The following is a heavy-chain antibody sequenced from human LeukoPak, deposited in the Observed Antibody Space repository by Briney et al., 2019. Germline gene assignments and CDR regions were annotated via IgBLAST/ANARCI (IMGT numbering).Heavy chain of an antibody. J-gene: IGHJ6*02. V-gene: IGHV4-34*01. CDR3: TRGLGYYYDRSGNPPAARRGYYYGMDV. CDR1: GGSFSGYF. CDR2: INHSGFT. D-gene: IGHD3-22*01. Sequence: SETLSLTCAVYGGSFSGYFWTWIRQPPGKGLEWIGEINHSGFTNYNPSLKSRVTISVDTSKNQFSLKLSSVTAADTAVYYCTRGLGYYYDRSGNPPAARRGYYYGMDVWGQGTTVTDSS.